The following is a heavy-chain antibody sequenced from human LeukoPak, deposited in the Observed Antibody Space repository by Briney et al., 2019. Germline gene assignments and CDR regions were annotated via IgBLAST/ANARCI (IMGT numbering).Heavy chain of an antibody. J-gene: IGHJ4*02. Sequence: SETLSLTCTVSGGSISSSSYYWGWIRQPPGKGLEWIGSIYYSGSTYYNPSLKSRVTISVDTSKNQFSLKLSSVTAADTAVYYCARSRQPLYGGDYWGQGTLVTVSS. CDR2: IYYSGST. D-gene: IGHD2-2*02. V-gene: IGHV4-39*07. CDR3: ARSRQPLYGGDY. CDR1: GGSISSSSYY.